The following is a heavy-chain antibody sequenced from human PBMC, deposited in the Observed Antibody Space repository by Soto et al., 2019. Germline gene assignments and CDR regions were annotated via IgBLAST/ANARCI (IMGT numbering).Heavy chain of an antibody. V-gene: IGHV3-49*03. CDR2: IRSKAYGGTT. J-gene: IGHJ6*02. Sequence: GSLRLSCTASGFTFGDYAMSWFRQAPGKGLEWVGFIRSKAYGGTTEYAASVKGRFTISRDDSKSIAYLQMNSLKTEDTAVYYCSSITIFGVVIIGYYYYYGMDVWGQGTTVTVSS. CDR1: GFTFGDYA. D-gene: IGHD3-3*01. CDR3: SSITIFGVVIIGYYYYYGMDV.